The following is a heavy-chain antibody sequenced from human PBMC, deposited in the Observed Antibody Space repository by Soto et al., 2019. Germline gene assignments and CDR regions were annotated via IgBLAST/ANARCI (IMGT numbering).Heavy chain of an antibody. CDR2: MNPNSGNT. CDR3: ARGYYYDSSGYYSN. Sequence: GASVEVSCKASGYTFTSYYINWVLQATGQGLEWMGWMNPNSGNTGYAQKFQGRVTMTRNTSISTAYMELSSLRSEDTAVYYCARGYYYDSSGYYSNWGQGTLVTVSS. J-gene: IGHJ4*02. CDR1: GYTFTSYY. D-gene: IGHD3-22*01. V-gene: IGHV1-8*01.